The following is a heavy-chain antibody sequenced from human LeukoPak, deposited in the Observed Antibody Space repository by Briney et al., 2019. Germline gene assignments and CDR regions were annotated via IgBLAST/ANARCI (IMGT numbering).Heavy chain of an antibody. V-gene: IGHV1-24*01. CDR1: GYTLTELS. D-gene: IGHD6-19*01. Sequence: GASVKVSCKVSGYTLTELSMHWVRQAPGKGLEWMGGFDPEDGETIYAQKFQGRVTMTEDTSTDTAYMELSSLRSEDTAVYYCATCIAVAGPDAFDIWGQGTMVTVSS. CDR3: ATCIAVAGPDAFDI. CDR2: FDPEDGET. J-gene: IGHJ3*02.